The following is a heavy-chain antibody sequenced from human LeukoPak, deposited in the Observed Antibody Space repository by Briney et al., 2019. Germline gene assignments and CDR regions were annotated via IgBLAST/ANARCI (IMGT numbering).Heavy chain of an antibody. J-gene: IGHJ6*02. Sequence: GASVKVSCKASGYTLTSFGITWVRQAPGQGLEWMGWINTDTGDTKYAQNLQGRVTMTTDTSTGTAYMELRSLRSDDTAVYFCAREGRDDSGVYFFYYGMDVWGQGTTVTVSS. CDR2: INTDTGDT. D-gene: IGHD3-22*01. CDR1: GYTLTSFG. V-gene: IGHV1-18*01. CDR3: AREGRDDSGVYFFYYGMDV.